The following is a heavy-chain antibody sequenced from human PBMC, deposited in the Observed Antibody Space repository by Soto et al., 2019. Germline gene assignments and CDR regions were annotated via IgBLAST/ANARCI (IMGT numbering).Heavy chain of an antibody. CDR1: GFSLSDYF. CDR3: ARFFEERGGFDF. Sequence: QVQLVESGGGLVKPGGSLRLSCAASGFSLSDYFMSWIRQAPGKGLEWVSYISTRSSYTTYGDSMEGRFSISRDNAKNSLYLQMTSLRAEDTAVYYCARFFEERGGFDFWGQGTLVTVSS. D-gene: IGHD3-16*01. V-gene: IGHV3-11*05. CDR2: ISTRSSYT. J-gene: IGHJ4*02.